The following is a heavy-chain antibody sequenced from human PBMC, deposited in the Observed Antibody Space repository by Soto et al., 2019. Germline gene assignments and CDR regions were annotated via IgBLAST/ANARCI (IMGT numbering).Heavy chain of an antibody. J-gene: IGHJ6*02. CDR3: AKVVKYDVLTGYYKGPDYYGMDV. D-gene: IGHD3-9*01. V-gene: IGHV3-23*01. CDR2: ISGSGGST. Sequence: QLLESGGGLVQPGGSLRLSCAASGFTFSIYSMNWVRQAPGKGLEWVSLISGSGGSTHYADSVEGRFTISRDNSKNTPYLEMDSLRAEDTAVYYCAKVVKYDVLTGYYKGPDYYGMDVWGQGTTVTVSS. CDR1: GFTFSIYS.